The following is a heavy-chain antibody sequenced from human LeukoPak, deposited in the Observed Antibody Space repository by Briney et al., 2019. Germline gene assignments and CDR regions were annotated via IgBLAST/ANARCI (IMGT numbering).Heavy chain of an antibody. CDR3: ARNENSGWGYFDY. D-gene: IGHD5-12*01. CDR2: IGGSNGIT. J-gene: IGHJ4*02. V-gene: IGHV3-23*01. CDR1: GFNFANHA. Sequence: SGGSLRLSCAASGFNFANHAMSWVRQTAGKGLEWVSVIGGSNGITFYVGSVKGRFTISRDNSKDTLYLQMNSLRAEDTAVYYCARNENSGWGYFDYWGQGTLVTVSS.